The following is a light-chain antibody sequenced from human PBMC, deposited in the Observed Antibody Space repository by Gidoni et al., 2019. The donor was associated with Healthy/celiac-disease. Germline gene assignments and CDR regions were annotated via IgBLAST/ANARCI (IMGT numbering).Light chain of an antibody. CDR3: SSYTSSSTEV. V-gene: IGLV2-14*01. CDR2: EVS. Sequence: QSALTQPASVSGSPGPSLTIPCPGTSRDVGGYNYVSWYQQHPGKAPKLMIYEVSNRPSGVSNRFSGSKSGNTASLTISGLQAEDEADYYCSSYTSSSTEVFGGGTKLTVL. J-gene: IGLJ3*02. CDR1: SRDVGGYNY.